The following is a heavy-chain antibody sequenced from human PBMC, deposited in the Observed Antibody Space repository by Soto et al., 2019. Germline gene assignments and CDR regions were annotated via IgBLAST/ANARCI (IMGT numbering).Heavy chain of an antibody. V-gene: IGHV1-24*01. CDR1: GYTLTVLS. Sequence: QVQLVQSGAEVKKPGASVKVSCKVSGYTLTVLSMHWARQAPGKGLEWMRGFDPEDGETIYAQKFQGRVTMTEDTSTDTPYTELSSLRSEDTAVYYCATGVPGVYAILYWGQGTLVTVSS. J-gene: IGHJ4*02. CDR3: ATGVPGVYAILY. D-gene: IGHD2-8*01. CDR2: FDPEDGET.